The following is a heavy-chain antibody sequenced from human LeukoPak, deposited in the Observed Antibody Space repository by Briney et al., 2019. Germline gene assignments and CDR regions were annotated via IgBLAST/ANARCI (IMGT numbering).Heavy chain of an antibody. CDR3: ARRSYSSVSYYFDY. CDR2: IIPIFGTA. CDR1: GDTFSSYA. Sequence: ASVKVSCKASGDTFSSYAINWVRQAPGQGLEWMGGIIPIFGTANYAQKFQGRVTITADESTSTAYMELSSLRSEDTAVYYCARRSYSSVSYYFDYWGQGTLVTVSS. V-gene: IGHV1-69*13. D-gene: IGHD6-19*01. J-gene: IGHJ4*02.